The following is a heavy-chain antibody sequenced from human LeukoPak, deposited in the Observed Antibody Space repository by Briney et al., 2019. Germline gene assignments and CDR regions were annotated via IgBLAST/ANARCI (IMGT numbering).Heavy chain of an antibody. D-gene: IGHD4-23*01. V-gene: IGHV3-21*01. Sequence: PGVSLRLSCAASGFTFSSYSMNWVRQAPGKGLEWVSSISSSSSYIYYADSVKGRFTISRDNAKNSLYLQMNSLRAEDTAVYYCARGFGGNWVRWCDPWGQGTLVTVSS. J-gene: IGHJ5*02. CDR1: GFTFSSYS. CDR2: ISSSSSYI. CDR3: ARGFGGNWVRWCDP.